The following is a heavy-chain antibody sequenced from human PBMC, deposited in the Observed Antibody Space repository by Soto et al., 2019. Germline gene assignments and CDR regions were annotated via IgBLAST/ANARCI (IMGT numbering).Heavy chain of an antibody. CDR3: AKVRADTYCYDSSAQRGYFDY. CDR1: GFTFSSYA. J-gene: IGHJ4*02. V-gene: IGHV3-23*01. Sequence: GGSLRLSCAASGFTFSSYAMSWVRQAPGKGLEWVSAISGSGGSTYYADSVKGRFTISRDNSKNTLYLQMNSLRAEDTAVYYCAKVRADTYCYDSSAQRGYFDYWGQGTLVTVSS. D-gene: IGHD3-22*01. CDR2: ISGSGGST.